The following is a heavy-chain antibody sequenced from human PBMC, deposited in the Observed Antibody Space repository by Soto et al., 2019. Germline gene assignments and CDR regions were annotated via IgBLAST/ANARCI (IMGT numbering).Heavy chain of an antibody. Sequence: QVQLQESGPGLVKPSQTLSVTCTVSGGSLSSDNFFWSWVRQHPETGLEWVGYIYRTGAAYYNPSLKSRLTISLDTSKNRFSLSLISVTAADTAVYYCAREGISPATSDAFDIWGQGTMVTVSS. V-gene: IGHV4-31*03. D-gene: IGHD3-3*02. CDR1: GGSLSSDNFF. CDR3: AREGISPATSDAFDI. CDR2: IYRTGAA. J-gene: IGHJ3*02.